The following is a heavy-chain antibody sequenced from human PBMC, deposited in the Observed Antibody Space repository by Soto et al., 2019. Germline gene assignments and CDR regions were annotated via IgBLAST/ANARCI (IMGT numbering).Heavy chain of an antibody. CDR3: GRYRCTCAFDY. D-gene: IGHD3-16*02. CDR2: IYWDDDK. V-gene: IGHV2-5*02. Sequence: QITLKESGPTLVKPTQTLTLTCTFSGFSLSTSGMGVGWIRQPPGKALEWLALIYWDDDKRYSPSLKSRLTISQDAANNQVILAVSNMDAVNKATYCCGRYRCTCAFDYWGQGNLVTVS. CDR1: GFSLSTSGMG. J-gene: IGHJ4*02.